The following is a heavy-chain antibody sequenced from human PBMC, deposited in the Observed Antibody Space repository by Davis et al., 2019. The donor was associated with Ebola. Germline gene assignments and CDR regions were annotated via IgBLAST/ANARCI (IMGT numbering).Heavy chain of an antibody. J-gene: IGHJ3*02. CDR2: INPSGGST. CDR1: GGTFSSYA. V-gene: IGHV1-46*01. Sequence: ASVKVSCKASGGTFSSYAISWVRQAPGQGLEWMGIINPSGGSTSYAQKFQGRVTMTRDTSTSTVYMELSSLRSEDTAVYYCAREGLRFFAFDIWGQGTMVTVSS. CDR3: AREGLRFFAFDI. D-gene: IGHD3-3*01.